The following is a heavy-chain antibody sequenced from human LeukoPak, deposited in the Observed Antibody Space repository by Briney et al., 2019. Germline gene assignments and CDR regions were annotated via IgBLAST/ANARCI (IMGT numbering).Heavy chain of an antibody. CDR3: ATVAGTLLYMDV. J-gene: IGHJ6*03. Sequence: AAVKVSCKASGYTFTGYYMHWGRQAPGQGVEWMGWINPNSGGTNYAQKFQGRVTMTRDTSISTAYMELSRLRSDDTAVYYCATVAGTLLYMDVWGKGTTVTVSS. CDR2: INPNSGGT. CDR1: GYTFTGYY. V-gene: IGHV1-2*02. D-gene: IGHD6-19*01.